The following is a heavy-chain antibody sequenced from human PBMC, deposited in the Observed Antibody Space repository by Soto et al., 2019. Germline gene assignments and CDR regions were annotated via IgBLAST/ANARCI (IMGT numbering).Heavy chain of an antibody. D-gene: IGHD2-21*01. CDR2: ISSSGNII. Sequence: GGSLSLSCAGPGFTFSYYYMSWIRQAPGKGLEWVSYISSSGNIIYYADSVKGRFTISRDNAKNSLYLQMNSLRAEDTAVYYCARDLGYYASDGDFVYWGQGTLVTVSS. CDR1: GFTFSYYY. J-gene: IGHJ4*02. V-gene: IGHV3-11*01. CDR3: ARDLGYYASDGDFVY.